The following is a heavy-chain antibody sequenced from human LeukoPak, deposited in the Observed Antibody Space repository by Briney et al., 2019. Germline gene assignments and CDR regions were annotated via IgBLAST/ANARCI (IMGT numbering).Heavy chain of an antibody. CDR1: GGTFSSYA. CDR2: IIPIFGTA. Sequence: GASVKVSCKASGGTFSSYAISWVRQAPGQGLEWMGGIIPIFGTANYAQKFQGRVTITADESTSTAYMELSSLRSEDTAVYYCARGQSTNLVPANWFDPWGQGTLVTVSS. CDR3: ARGQSTNLVPANWFDP. J-gene: IGHJ5*02. V-gene: IGHV1-69*13.